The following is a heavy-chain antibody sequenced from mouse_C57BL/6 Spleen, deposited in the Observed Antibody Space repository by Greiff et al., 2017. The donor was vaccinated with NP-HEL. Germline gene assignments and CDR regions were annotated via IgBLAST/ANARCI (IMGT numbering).Heavy chain of an antibody. J-gene: IGHJ3*01. CDR1: GYTFTSYW. CDR2: IHPNSGST. V-gene: IGHV1-64*01. CDR3: ARSGSYAFAY. D-gene: IGHD1-1*02. Sequence: QVQLQQPGAELVKPGASVTLSCKASGYTFTSYWMHWVKQRPGQGLEWIGMIHPNSGSTNYNEKFKSKTTLTVDNSSSTAYMQLSSLTSEDSAVYYCARSGSYAFAYWGQGTLVTVSA.